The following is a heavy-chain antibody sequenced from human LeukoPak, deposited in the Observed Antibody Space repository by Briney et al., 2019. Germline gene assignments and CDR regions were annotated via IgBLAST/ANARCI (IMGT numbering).Heavy chain of an antibody. CDR1: GGSFSGYC. CDR3: ARDQRNTYYYGSGSPSDY. Sequence: PSETLSLTCAAYGGSFSGYCWSWIRQPPGKGLEWIGSIYHSGSTYYNPSLKSRVTISVDTSKNQFSLKLSSVTAADTAVYYCARDQRNTYYYGSGSPSDYWGQGTLVTVSS. CDR2: IYHSGST. V-gene: IGHV4-34*01. J-gene: IGHJ4*02. D-gene: IGHD3-10*01.